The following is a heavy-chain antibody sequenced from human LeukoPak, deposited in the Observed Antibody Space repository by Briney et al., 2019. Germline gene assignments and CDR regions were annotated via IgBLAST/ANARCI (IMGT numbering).Heavy chain of an antibody. V-gene: IGHV3-23*01. CDR2: VLASGGTT. D-gene: IGHD4-11*01. J-gene: IGHJ4*02. CDR1: GLTFSNYA. Sequence: GGSLRLSCAVSGLTFSNYAMTWVRQAPGKGLEWVSSVLASGGTTLYADSVKGRFTISRDNSYNTLYLQMSSLRAEDTAVYYCTKEHDYSNFAEDYWGQGTLVTVSS. CDR3: TKEHDYSNFAEDY.